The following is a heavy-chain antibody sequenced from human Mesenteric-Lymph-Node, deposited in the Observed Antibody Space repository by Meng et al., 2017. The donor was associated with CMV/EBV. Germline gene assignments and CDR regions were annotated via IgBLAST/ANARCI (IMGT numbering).Heavy chain of an antibody. D-gene: IGHD5-24*01. CDR3: AIEMARITRGWFDP. J-gene: IGHJ5*02. CDR1: GGSVSSGSYY. Sequence: GSLRLSCTVSGGSVSSGSYYWSWIRQPPGKGLEWIGYIYYSGSTHYNPSLKSRVTISVDTSKNQFSLKLSSVTAADTAVYYCAIEMARITRGWFDPWGQGTLVTVSS. V-gene: IGHV4-61*01. CDR2: IYYSGST.